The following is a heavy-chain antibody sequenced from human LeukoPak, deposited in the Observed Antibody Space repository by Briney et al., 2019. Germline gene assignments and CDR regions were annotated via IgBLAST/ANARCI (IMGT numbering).Heavy chain of an antibody. CDR3: ARAGYCSGGSCYPLFDY. CDR2: IYYSGST. Sequence: SETLSLTCTVSGCPITRYYWSWIRQPPGKGREWIGYIYYSGSTNYNPSLKSRLSISVDTSKHQCSLKLSSVAAADTAVYYCARAGYCSGGSCYPLFDYWGQGTLVTVSS. D-gene: IGHD2-15*01. J-gene: IGHJ4*02. CDR1: GCPITRYY. V-gene: IGHV4-59*01.